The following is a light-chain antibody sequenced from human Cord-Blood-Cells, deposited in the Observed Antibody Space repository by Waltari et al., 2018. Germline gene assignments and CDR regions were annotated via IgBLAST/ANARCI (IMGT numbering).Light chain of an antibody. CDR3: QQYGSSPLT. CDR1: QSVTRSY. CDR2: GAS. J-gene: IGKJ4*01. V-gene: IGKV3-20*01. Sequence: EIVLTQSPGTLSLSPGERDTLSCRASQSVTRSYLAWYQQKPGQAPRLPIYGASSRATGIPDRFSGSGSGTDFTLTISRLEPEDFAVYYCQQYGSSPLTFGGGTKVEIK.